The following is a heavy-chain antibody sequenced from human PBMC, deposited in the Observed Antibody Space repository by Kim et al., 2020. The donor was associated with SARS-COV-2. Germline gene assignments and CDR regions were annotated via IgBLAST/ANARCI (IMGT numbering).Heavy chain of an antibody. V-gene: IGHV1-18*01. CDR2: VSAYNGNT. Sequence: ASVKVSCKASGYTFTSYGISWVRQAPGQGLEWMGWVSAYNGNTNYAQKLQGRVTMTTDTSTSTAYMELRSLRSDDTAVYYCARDRAAGVLWPLDYWGQGTLVTVSS. J-gene: IGHJ4*02. CDR3: ARDRAAGVLWPLDY. CDR1: GYTFTSYG. D-gene: IGHD6-13*01.